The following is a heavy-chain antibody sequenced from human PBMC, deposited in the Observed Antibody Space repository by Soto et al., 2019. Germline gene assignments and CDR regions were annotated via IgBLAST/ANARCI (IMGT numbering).Heavy chain of an antibody. J-gene: IGHJ6*02. CDR3: ARGKAAAGTNYYYYGMDV. Sequence: SQTLSLTCAISGDSVSSNSAAWNWIRQSPSRGLEWLGRTYYRSKWYNDYAVSVKSRITINPDTSKNQFSLQLNSVTPEDTAVYYCARGKAAAGTNYYYYGMDVWGQGTMVTVSS. CDR2: TYYRSKWYN. V-gene: IGHV6-1*01. D-gene: IGHD6-13*01. CDR1: GDSVSSNSAA.